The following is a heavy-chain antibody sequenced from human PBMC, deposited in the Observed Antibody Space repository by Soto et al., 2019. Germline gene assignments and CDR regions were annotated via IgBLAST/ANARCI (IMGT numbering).Heavy chain of an antibody. V-gene: IGHV1-2*04. CDR3: ARGGAIAATYYYYGMDV. Sequence: ASVKVSCKASGYTFTGYYMHWVRQAPGQGLEWMGWINPNSGGTNYAQKFQGWVTMTRDTSISTAYMELSRLRSDDTAVYYCARGGAIAATYYYYGMDVWGQGTTVTAP. J-gene: IGHJ6*02. CDR2: INPNSGGT. CDR1: GYTFTGYY. D-gene: IGHD6-13*01.